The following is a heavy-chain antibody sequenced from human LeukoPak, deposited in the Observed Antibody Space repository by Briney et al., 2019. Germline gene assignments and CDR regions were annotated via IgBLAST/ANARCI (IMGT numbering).Heavy chain of an antibody. J-gene: IGHJ6*03. CDR3: ARLHSSGWYYYYMDV. Sequence: PSETLSLTCAVYGGSFSGYYWSWIRQPPGKGLEWIGEINHSGSTNYNPSLKSRVTISVDTSKNQFSLKLSSVTAADTAVYYCARLHSSGWYYYYMDVWGKGTTVTISS. V-gene: IGHV4-34*01. D-gene: IGHD6-19*01. CDR1: GGSFSGYY. CDR2: INHSGST.